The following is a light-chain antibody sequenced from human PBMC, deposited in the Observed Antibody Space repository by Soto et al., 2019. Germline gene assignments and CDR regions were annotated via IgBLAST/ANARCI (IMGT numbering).Light chain of an antibody. CDR1: QSVGGD. J-gene: IGKJ2*01. CDR2: GAV. V-gene: IGKV3-15*01. CDR3: QQYNAWPRT. Sequence: EVVMTQSPVTLSVSPGERATLSCRASQSVGGDIAWYQQTPGQTPRLLIYGAVTRATGVAARFSGAGSGTEFTLTVDSLQSEDVAIYYCQQYNAWPRTFGQGTKLEI.